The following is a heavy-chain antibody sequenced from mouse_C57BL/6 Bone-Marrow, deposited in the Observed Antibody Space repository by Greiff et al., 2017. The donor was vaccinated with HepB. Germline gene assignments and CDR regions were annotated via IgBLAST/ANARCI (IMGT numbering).Heavy chain of an antibody. Sequence: EVKVVESEGGLVQPGSSMKLSCTASGFTFSDYYMAWVRQVPEKGLEWVANINYDGSSTYYLDSLKSRFIISRDNAKNILYLQMSSLKSEDTATYYCAREREYYGSSPHWYFDVWGTGTTVTVSS. D-gene: IGHD1-1*01. J-gene: IGHJ1*03. CDR3: AREREYYGSSPHWYFDV. CDR1: GFTFSDYY. CDR2: INYDGSST. V-gene: IGHV5-16*01.